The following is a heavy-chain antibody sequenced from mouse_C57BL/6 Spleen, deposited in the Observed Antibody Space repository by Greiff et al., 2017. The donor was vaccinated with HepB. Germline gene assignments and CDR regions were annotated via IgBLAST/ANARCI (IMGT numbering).Heavy chain of an antibody. Sequence: VQLVESGAELVKPGASVKISCKASGYAFSSYWMNWVKQRPGKGLEWIGQIYPGDGDTNYNGKFKGKATLTADKSSSTAYMQLSSLTSEDSAVYFCARWFYYGNFYAMDYWGQGTSVTVSS. V-gene: IGHV1-80*01. CDR2: IYPGDGDT. CDR1: GYAFSSYW. CDR3: ARWFYYGNFYAMDY. D-gene: IGHD2-1*01. J-gene: IGHJ4*01.